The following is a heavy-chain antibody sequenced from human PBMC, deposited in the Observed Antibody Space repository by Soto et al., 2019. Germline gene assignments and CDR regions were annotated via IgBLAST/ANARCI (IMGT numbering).Heavy chain of an antibody. CDR1: GFTFNSAS. CDR3: AKDFSVEMATIISY. Sequence: GGSLRLSCAASGFTFNSASMNWVRQAPGKGLEWVSAISGSGGSTYYADSVKGRFTISRDNSKNTLYLQMNSLRAEDTAVYYCAKDFSVEMATIISYWGQGTLVTVSS. D-gene: IGHD5-12*01. J-gene: IGHJ4*02. CDR2: ISGSGGST. V-gene: IGHV3-23*01.